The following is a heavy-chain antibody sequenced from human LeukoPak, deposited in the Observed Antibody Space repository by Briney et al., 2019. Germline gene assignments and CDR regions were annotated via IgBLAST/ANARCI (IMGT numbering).Heavy chain of an antibody. CDR1: GFTFSRYD. D-gene: IGHD3-22*01. CDR3: ARDLLITMIVNMDV. J-gene: IGHJ6*03. CDR2: ISSGSSTI. Sequence: GGSLRLSCAASGFTFSRYDMNWVRQAPGKRLEWVSYISSGSSTIYYADSVKGRFTISRDNAQNSLYLQMNSLRAEDTAVYYCARDLLITMIVNMDVWGKGTTVTVSS. V-gene: IGHV3-48*01.